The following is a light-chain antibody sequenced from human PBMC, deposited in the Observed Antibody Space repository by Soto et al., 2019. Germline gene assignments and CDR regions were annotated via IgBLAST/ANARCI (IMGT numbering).Light chain of an antibody. Sequence: EIVLTQSPGPLSFSPGERATLSCRASQSIGSSFLAWYQQKPHQAPLLLISGASSRATGIPVRFSGSASGKDFTLTISRLEPEDFAVYCCQRHGSSPRTFGGGTKVEIK. V-gene: IGKV3-20*01. CDR2: GAS. CDR3: QRHGSSPRT. CDR1: QSIGSSF. J-gene: IGKJ4*02.